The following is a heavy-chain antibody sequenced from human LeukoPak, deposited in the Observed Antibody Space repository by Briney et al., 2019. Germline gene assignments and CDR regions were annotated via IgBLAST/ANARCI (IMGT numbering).Heavy chain of an antibody. V-gene: IGHV4-59*01. J-gene: IGHJ4*02. CDR3: ARRTYFYDSSGYYFDY. Sequence: SETLSLTCAVSGGSISSYYWSWIRQPPGKGLECIGYIYYSGSTNYNPSLKSRVTISVDTSKNQFSLKLSSVTAADTAVYYCARRTYFYDSSGYYFDYWGQGTLVTVSS. CDR1: GGSISSYY. CDR2: IYYSGST. D-gene: IGHD3-22*01.